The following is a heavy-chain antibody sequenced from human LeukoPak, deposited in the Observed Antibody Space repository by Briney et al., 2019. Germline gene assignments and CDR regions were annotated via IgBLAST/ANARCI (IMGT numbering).Heavy chain of an antibody. J-gene: IGHJ4*02. V-gene: IGHV3-48*02. CDR2: ICSGSRII. CDR1: GFTFSTYN. Sequence: GGSLRLSCAASGFTFSTYNMNWVRQAPGKGLEWVSFICSGSRIIYYADSVKGRFTVSRDNAKNSLYLQMNSLRDEDTAVYYCARNPAGIGDYWGQGTLVTVSS. D-gene: IGHD1-26*01. CDR3: ARNPAGIGDY.